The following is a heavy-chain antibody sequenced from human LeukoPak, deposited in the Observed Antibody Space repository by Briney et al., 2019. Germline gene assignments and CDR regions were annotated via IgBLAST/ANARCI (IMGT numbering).Heavy chain of an antibody. Sequence: PSETLSLTCTVSGGSVSSGSYYWSWIRQPPGKGLEWIGYIYYSGSTNYNPSLKSRVTISVDTSKNQFSLKLSSVTAADTAVYYCARAIFSPSFLYYDSSGYYIFDYWGQGTLVTVSS. V-gene: IGHV4-61*01. CDR2: IYYSGST. CDR3: ARAIFSPSFLYYDSSGYYIFDY. J-gene: IGHJ4*02. D-gene: IGHD3-22*01. CDR1: GGSVSSGSYY.